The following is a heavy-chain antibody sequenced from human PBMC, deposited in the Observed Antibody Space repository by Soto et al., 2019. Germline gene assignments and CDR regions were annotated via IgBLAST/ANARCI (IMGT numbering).Heavy chain of an antibody. CDR1: GGTFSSYA. CDR2: ISPILGTA. V-gene: IGHV1-69*12. Sequence: QVQLVQSGAEVKKPGSSVKVSCKASGGTFSSYAISWVRQAPGQGLEWMGGISPILGTANYAQKVQGRVTITADESTRTEYMELSSLRSEDAAVYYCGRHVAAAGCDYGMDVWGQGTTVTVSS. CDR3: GRHVAAAGCDYGMDV. D-gene: IGHD6-13*01. J-gene: IGHJ6*02.